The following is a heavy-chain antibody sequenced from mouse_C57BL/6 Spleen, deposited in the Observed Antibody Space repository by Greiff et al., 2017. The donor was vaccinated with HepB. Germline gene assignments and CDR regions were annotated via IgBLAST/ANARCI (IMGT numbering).Heavy chain of an antibody. D-gene: IGHD4-1*01. J-gene: IGHJ3*01. Sequence: QVQLQQSGPELVKPGASVKISCKASGYAFSSSWMNWVKQRPGKGLEWIGRIYPGDGDTNYNGKFKGKATLTADKSSSTAYMQLSSLTSEDSAVYFCARWGPGTAWFAYWGQGTLVTVSA. CDR3: ARWGPGTAWFAY. CDR1: GYAFSSSW. CDR2: IYPGDGDT. V-gene: IGHV1-82*01.